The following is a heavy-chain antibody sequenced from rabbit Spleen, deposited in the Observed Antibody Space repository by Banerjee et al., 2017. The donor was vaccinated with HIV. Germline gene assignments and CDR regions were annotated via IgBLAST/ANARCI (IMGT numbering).Heavy chain of an antibody. J-gene: IGHJ4*01. CDR3: ARDLVVVIGWNFYL. CDR1: GFTLSSYW. D-gene: IGHD8-1*01. V-gene: IGHV1S45*01. CDR2: INIVTGKS. Sequence: QEQLVESGGGLVQPEGSLTLTCTASGFTLSSYWMCWVRQAPGKGLEWIACINIVTGKSVYASWAKGRFTMSRTSSTTVTLQMSSLTAADMATYFCARDLVVVIGWNFYLWGPGTLVTVS.